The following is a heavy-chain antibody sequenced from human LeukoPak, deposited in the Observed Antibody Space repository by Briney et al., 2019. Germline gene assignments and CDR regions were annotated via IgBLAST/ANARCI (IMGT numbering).Heavy chain of an antibody. V-gene: IGHV5-51*01. Sequence: GESLKISCKCSGYSFTNYLIGWVRQMPGKGLEWMGGSYPWDSDTSHSASFQGQVTISADNSISSDYLQWSSLKASDTAMYYCARLSHSSSGYLLSHGMDVWGKGTTVTVSS. J-gene: IGHJ6*04. CDR3: ARLSHSSSGYLLSHGMDV. D-gene: IGHD6-13*01. CDR1: GYSFTNYL. CDR2: SYPWDSDT.